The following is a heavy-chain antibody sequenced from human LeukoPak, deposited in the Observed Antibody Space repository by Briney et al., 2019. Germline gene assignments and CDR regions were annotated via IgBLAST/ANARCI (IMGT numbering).Heavy chain of an antibody. D-gene: IGHD6-6*01. V-gene: IGHV5-51*01. CDR1: GYNFSSYW. Sequence: GESLKISCKSSGYNFSSYWIGWVRQMPGRGLEWMGIIYPGDSDTRYSPSFQGQVTISADKSIGTAYLQWSSLKASDTAMYYCARRYCSSLGAFDFWGQGTMVTVSS. CDR2: IYPGDSDT. CDR3: ARRYCSSLGAFDF. J-gene: IGHJ3*01.